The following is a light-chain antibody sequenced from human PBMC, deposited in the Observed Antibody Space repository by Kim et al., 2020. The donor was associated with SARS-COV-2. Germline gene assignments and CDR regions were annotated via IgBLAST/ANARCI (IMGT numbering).Light chain of an antibody. CDR3: QQYYNSPYV. CDR2: WAS. Sequence: RATINCKSSQSVLYSPNNKNYLAWYQQKPGQPPKLLIYWASTREAGVPDRFSGSGSGTDFTLTISSLQAEDVAVYYCQQYYNSPYVFGQGTKLEI. CDR1: QSVLYSPNNKNY. J-gene: IGKJ2*01. V-gene: IGKV4-1*01.